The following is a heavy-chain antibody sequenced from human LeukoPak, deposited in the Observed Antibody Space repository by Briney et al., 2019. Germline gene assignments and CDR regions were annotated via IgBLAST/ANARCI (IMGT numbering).Heavy chain of an antibody. J-gene: IGHJ4*02. V-gene: IGHV1-3*03. CDR1: GYTFTSYA. CDR2: INVGNGNT. CDR3: ARVVRYSNGPLTDLLPYYFDY. Sequence: ASVKVSCKASGYTFTSYAMHWVRQAPGQRLEWMGWINVGNGNTKYSQGFQGRVTITRDTSASTAYMELSSLRSGDMAVYYCARVVRYSNGPLTDLLPYYFDYWGQGTLVTVSS. D-gene: IGHD6-19*01.